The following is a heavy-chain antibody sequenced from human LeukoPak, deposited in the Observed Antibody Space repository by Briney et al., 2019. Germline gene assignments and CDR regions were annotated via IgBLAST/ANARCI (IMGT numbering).Heavy chain of an antibody. J-gene: IGHJ4*02. V-gene: IGHV4-31*03. CDR1: GGSLSSSGYY. Sequence: PSQALSLPCNVSGGSLSSSGYYWNWIRPPPEKGLEWIGYIYYSGTTYYNPPLKSRVTISADTSKNQFSLRLSSVTAADTAVYYCARGDIGGPPGYWGQGTLVTVSS. D-gene: IGHD4-23*01. CDR2: IYYSGTT. CDR3: ARGDIGGPPGY.